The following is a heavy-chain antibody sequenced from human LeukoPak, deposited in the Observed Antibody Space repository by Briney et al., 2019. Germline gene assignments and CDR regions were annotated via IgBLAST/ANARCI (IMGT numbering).Heavy chain of an antibody. J-gene: IGHJ4*02. CDR1: GFTFSSYW. Sequence: PAGSLTLSCAASGFTFSSYWMSWVRQAPGKGLEWVANIKQDGSEKYYVDSVKGRFTISRDNAKNSLYLQMNSLRAEETAVYYCAREGERYYFDYWGQGTLVTVSS. V-gene: IGHV3-7*01. CDR2: IKQDGSEK. CDR3: AREGERYYFDY.